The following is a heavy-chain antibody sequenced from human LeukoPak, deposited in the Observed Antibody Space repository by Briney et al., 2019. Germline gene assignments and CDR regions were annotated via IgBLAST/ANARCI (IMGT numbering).Heavy chain of an antibody. CDR3: ARVEWLRWVHYYYYYYMDV. D-gene: IGHD5-12*01. V-gene: IGHV3-23*01. CDR2: ISGSGGST. J-gene: IGHJ6*03. Sequence: GGSLRLSCAASGFTFSSYAMSWVRQAPGKGLEWVSAISGSGGSTYYADSVKGRFTISRDNAKNSLYLQMNSLRAEDTAVYYCARVEWLRWVHYYYYYYMDVWGKGTTVTVSS. CDR1: GFTFSSYA.